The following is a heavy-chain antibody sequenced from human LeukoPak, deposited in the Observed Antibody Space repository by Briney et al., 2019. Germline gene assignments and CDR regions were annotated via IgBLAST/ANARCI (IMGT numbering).Heavy chain of an antibody. D-gene: IGHD6-19*01. CDR2: MSQSGST. Sequence: PSGTLSLTCTVSGGSIYSSNWWSWVRPPPGKGLEWIGEMSQSGSTHYDPSLTGRVTISVDKSNNQFSLTLNSATAADTAVYFCATHMTVSGTRGFDNWGQGTLVTVSS. CDR3: ATHMTVSGTRGFDN. CDR1: GGSIYSSNW. V-gene: IGHV4-4*02. J-gene: IGHJ4*02.